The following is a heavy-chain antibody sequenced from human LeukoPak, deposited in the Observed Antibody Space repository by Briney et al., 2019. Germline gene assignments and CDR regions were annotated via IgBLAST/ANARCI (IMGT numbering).Heavy chain of an antibody. V-gene: IGHV4-59*13. D-gene: IGHD3-10*01. CDR3: ARDGFGGFQGFDY. Sequence: RRSETLSLTFSVSGASINSYYWNWIRQPPGKGLEWLGNIHYRGTTNYTPSLKSRVTLSLYSSTSQFALKVTSVTAADTAVYYCARDGFGGFQGFDYWGQGTRVTVSS. CDR2: IHYRGTT. CDR1: GASINSYY. J-gene: IGHJ4*02.